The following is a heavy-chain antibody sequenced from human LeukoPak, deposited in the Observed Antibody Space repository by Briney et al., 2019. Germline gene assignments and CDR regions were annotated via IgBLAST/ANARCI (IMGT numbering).Heavy chain of an antibody. J-gene: IGHJ4*02. D-gene: IGHD1-26*01. CDR3: GVGASSASEFDY. CDR2: ISGSGGST. CDR1: GFTFSSYA. Sequence: GGSLRLSCAASGFTFSSYAMSWVRQAPGKGLEWVSAISGSGGSTYYADSVKGRFTISRDNSKNTLYLQMDSLRAEDTAVYYCGVGASSASEFDYWGQGTLVTVSS. V-gene: IGHV3-23*01.